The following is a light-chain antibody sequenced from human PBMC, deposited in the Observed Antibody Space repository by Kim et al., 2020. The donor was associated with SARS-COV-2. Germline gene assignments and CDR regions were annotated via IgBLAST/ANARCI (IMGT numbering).Light chain of an antibody. J-gene: IGKJ2*01. CDR1: QSVRTN. Sequence: EIVMTQSPASLCLSPGESGTLSCRASQSVRTNLAWYQQRPGQAPRLLFHGSSTRATDLPARFRGSGSGTEFTLTISSLQSEDFAVYYCQQYNTWPYTFGQGTKVDIK. CDR2: GSS. CDR3: QQYNTWPYT. V-gene: IGKV3-15*01.